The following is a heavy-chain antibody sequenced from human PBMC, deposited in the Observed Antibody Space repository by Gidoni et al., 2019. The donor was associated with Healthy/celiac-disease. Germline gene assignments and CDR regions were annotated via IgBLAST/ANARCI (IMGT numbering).Heavy chain of an antibody. CDR2: INSDGSST. CDR1: GFPFSSYW. V-gene: IGHV3-74*01. CDR3: ARRCYYYYGMDV. J-gene: IGHJ6*02. Sequence: EVQLVESGGGLVQPGGSLSLSCAASGFPFSSYWMHWVRQAPGKGLVWVSRINSDGSSTSYADSVKGRFTISRDNAKNTLYLQMNSLRAEDTAVYYCARRCYYYYGMDVWGQGTTVTVSS.